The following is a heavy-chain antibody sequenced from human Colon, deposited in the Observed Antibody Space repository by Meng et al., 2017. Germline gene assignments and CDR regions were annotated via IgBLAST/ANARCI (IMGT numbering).Heavy chain of an antibody. V-gene: IGHV4-4*02. CDR3: GRDQGRELINH. J-gene: IGHJ4*02. D-gene: IGHD1-7*01. CDR1: GDSISSDIW. CDR2: VYHRGDT. Sequence: QVPLRESGPGLVKLSGTLSLTCTVSGDSISSDIWWSWVRQPPGKGLEWIGEVYHRGDTNYNPSLKSRVDISVDKSKNQFYLSLFSVTAADTAVYYCGRDQGRELINHWGQGTLVTVSS.